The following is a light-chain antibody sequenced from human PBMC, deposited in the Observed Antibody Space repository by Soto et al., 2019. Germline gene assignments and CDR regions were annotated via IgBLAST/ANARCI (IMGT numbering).Light chain of an antibody. CDR3: QQFDNLPLT. Sequence: DIQMTQSPSSLSASVGDRVTITCQASQDISNYLNWYQQEPGKAPKLLIYEASNLETGVPSRFSGSGSGTDFTFTISSLQPEDFATYYCQQFDNLPLTFGGGTKVEIK. V-gene: IGKV1-33*01. J-gene: IGKJ4*01. CDR2: EAS. CDR1: QDISNY.